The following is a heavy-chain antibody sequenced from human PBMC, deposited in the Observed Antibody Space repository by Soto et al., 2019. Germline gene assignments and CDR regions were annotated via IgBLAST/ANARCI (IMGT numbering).Heavy chain of an antibody. V-gene: IGHV1-2*02. CDR3: ARTTAYYDFWSGRLFDY. CDR1: GYTFTGYY. Sequence: ASVKVSCKXSGYTFTGYYMHWVRQAPGQGLEWMGWINPNSGGTNYAQKFQGRVTMTRDTSISTAYMELSRLRSDDTAVYYCARTTAYYDFWSGRLFDYWGQGTLVTVSS. D-gene: IGHD3-3*01. J-gene: IGHJ4*02. CDR2: INPNSGGT.